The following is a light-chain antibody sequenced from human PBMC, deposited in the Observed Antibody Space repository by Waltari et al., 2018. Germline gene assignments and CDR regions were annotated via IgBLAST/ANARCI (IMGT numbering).Light chain of an antibody. Sequence: AIQMTQSPSSLSASVGDRVTITCRASQGIRNDLGWYQQKPGKASKLLIYAAYSLQSGVPSRVSGSGSGTDFTLTISSLQPEDFATYYCLQDYNYPFTFGPGTKVDIK. V-gene: IGKV1-6*01. CDR3: LQDYNYPFT. CDR2: AAY. J-gene: IGKJ3*01. CDR1: QGIRND.